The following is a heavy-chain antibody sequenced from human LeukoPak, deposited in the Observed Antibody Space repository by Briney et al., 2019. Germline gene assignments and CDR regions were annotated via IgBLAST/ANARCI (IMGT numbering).Heavy chain of an antibody. J-gene: IGHJ4*02. V-gene: IGHV3-13*01. CDR2: IDIPGNT. CDR3: ARVGYYDFWSGYY. CDR1: GFTLSSYD. D-gene: IGHD3-3*01. Sequence: GGSLRLSCAASGFTLSSYDMHWVRQVTGKGLEWVSGIDIPGNTYYPDSVKGRFTMSRESAKNSLYLQMNSLRAGDTAVYYCARVGYYDFWSGYYWGQGTLVTVSS.